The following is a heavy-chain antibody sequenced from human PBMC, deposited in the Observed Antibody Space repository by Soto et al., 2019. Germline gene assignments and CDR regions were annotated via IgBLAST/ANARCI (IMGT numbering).Heavy chain of an antibody. CDR2: ISYDGSNK. CDR3: AKVPGRFDGMDV. Sequence: AGGSLRLSCAASGFTFSSYGMHWVRQAPGKGLEWVAVISYDGSNKYYADSVKGRFTISRDNSKNTLYLQMNSLRAEDTAVYYCAKVPGRFDGMDVWGQGTTVTVSS. V-gene: IGHV3-30*18. J-gene: IGHJ6*02. CDR1: GFTFSSYG. D-gene: IGHD3-3*01.